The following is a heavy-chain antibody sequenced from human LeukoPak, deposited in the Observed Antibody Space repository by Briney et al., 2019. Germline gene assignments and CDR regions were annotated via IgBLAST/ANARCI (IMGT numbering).Heavy chain of an antibody. D-gene: IGHD1-26*01. CDR2: IWYDGSNK. CDR1: GFTFSSYG. V-gene: IGHV3-33*01. J-gene: IGHJ4*02. CDR3: AREAWDVVGATYYFDY. Sequence: PGRSLRLSCAASGFTFSSYGMHWIRQAPGKGLEWVAVIWYDGSNKYYADSVKGRFTISRDNSKNTLYLQMNSLRAEDTAVYYCAREAWDVVGATYYFDYWGQGTLVTVSS.